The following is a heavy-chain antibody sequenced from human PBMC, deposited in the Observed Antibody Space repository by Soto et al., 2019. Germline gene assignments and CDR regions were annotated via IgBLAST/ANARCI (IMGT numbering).Heavy chain of an antibody. Sequence: KPSETLSLTCTVSGGSISSYYWSWIRQPPGKGLGWIGSINYSGSTHYNPYLKGRVTISVDTYNTDFSLRLTSVTAADTAFYYCARHLRAVAAPLAYWGQGIPVTVSS. V-gene: IGHV4-59*08. D-gene: IGHD6-19*01. J-gene: IGHJ4*02. CDR3: ARHLRAVAAPLAY. CDR1: GGSISSYY. CDR2: INYSGST.